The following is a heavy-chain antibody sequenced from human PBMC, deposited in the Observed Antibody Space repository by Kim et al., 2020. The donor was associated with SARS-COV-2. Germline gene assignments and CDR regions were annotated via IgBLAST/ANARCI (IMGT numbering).Heavy chain of an antibody. Sequence: ASVKVSCKASGYTFTSNDIGWVRQATGQGLEWMGWMNPNTGNTDYAQKFQGRLTMTRNTSISTAYMELSSLRSEDTAVYYCARRRTYSYDFWGQGTLVTVSS. CDR3: ARRRTYSYDF. D-gene: IGHD5-18*01. CDR1: GYTFTSND. V-gene: IGHV1-8*01. J-gene: IGHJ4*02. CDR2: MNPNTGNT.